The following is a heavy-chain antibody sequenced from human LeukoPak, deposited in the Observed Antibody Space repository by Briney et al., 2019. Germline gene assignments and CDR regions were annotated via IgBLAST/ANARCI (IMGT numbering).Heavy chain of an antibody. J-gene: IGHJ1*01. Sequence: PGGSLRLSCATSGFTFSSYWMHWVRQAPGKVLVWVSRINSDGSSTSYADSVKGRFTISRDNAKNTLYLQMNSLRAEDTAVYYCARVKYDFWSGYSFQHWGQGTLVTV. CDR3: ARVKYDFWSGYSFQH. CDR2: INSDGSST. CDR1: GFTFSSYW. D-gene: IGHD3-3*01. V-gene: IGHV3-74*01.